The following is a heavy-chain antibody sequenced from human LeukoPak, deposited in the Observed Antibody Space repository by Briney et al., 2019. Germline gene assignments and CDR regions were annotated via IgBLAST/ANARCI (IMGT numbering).Heavy chain of an antibody. J-gene: IGHJ5*02. CDR2: INHSGST. CDR1: GGSFSGYY. CDR3: ARGGWFDP. V-gene: IGHV4-34*01. Sequence: PSETLSLTCAVYGGSFSGYYWSWIRQPPGKGLEWIGEINHSGSTNYNPSLKSRVTISVDTSKNQFSLKLSSVTAADTAVYYCARGGWFDPWGQGTLVTVSS.